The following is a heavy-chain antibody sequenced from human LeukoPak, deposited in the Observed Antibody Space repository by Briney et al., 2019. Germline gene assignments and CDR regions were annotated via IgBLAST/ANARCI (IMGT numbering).Heavy chain of an antibody. J-gene: IGHJ4*02. CDR1: GGSISSYY. D-gene: IGHD6-19*01. CDR2: IYYSGST. Sequence: SETPSLICTVSGGSISSYYWSWIRQPPGKGLEWIGYIYYSGSTNYNPSLKSRVTISVDTSKNQFSLKLSSVTAADTAVYYCARVRPRQWLDPHFDYWGQGTLVTVSS. V-gene: IGHV4-59*01. CDR3: ARVRPRQWLDPHFDY.